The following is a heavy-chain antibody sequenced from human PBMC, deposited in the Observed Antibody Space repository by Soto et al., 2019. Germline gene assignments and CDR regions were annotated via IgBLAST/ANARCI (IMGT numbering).Heavy chain of an antibody. CDR1: GYTFTGYY. J-gene: IGHJ6*02. V-gene: IGHV1-2*04. CDR3: ARESIFGVVHTPPTIVSCMDV. Sequence: GASVKVSCKASGYTFTGYYMHWVRQAPGQGLEWMGWINPNSGGTNYAQKFQGWVTMTRDTSISTAYMELSRLRSDDTAVYYCARESIFGVVHTPPTIVSCMDVWGQGTTVTVSS. CDR2: INPNSGGT. D-gene: IGHD3-3*01.